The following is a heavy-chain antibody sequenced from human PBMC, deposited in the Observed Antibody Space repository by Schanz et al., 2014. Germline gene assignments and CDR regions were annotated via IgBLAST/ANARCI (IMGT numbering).Heavy chain of an antibody. CDR2: IIPILGIA. V-gene: IGHV1-69*09. Sequence: QVQLIQSGAEVKKPGSSVKVSCKASGGTFSSYTISWVRQAPGQGLEWMGRIIPILGIANYAQNFQGRVTITADTSTTTAYMELSGLRSEDTAVYYCARDGVDAAAGGNYWGQGTLVTVSS. D-gene: IGHD6-13*01. CDR3: ARDGVDAAAGGNY. J-gene: IGHJ4*02. CDR1: GGTFSSYT.